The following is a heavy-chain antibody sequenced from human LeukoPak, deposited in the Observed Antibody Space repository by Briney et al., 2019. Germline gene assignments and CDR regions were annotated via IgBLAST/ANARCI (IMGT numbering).Heavy chain of an antibody. V-gene: IGHV1-2*02. CDR1: GYTFTGYY. Sequence: GASVKVSCKASGYTFTGYYMHWVRQAPGQGLEWMGWINPNSGGTNYAQKFQGRVTMTRDTSISTAYMELSRLRSDDTAVYYCARVHGNPNLTIQGYSYGKYYFDYWGQGTLVTVSS. CDR2: INPNSGGT. D-gene: IGHD5-18*01. CDR3: ARVHGNPNLTIQGYSYGKYYFDY. J-gene: IGHJ4*02.